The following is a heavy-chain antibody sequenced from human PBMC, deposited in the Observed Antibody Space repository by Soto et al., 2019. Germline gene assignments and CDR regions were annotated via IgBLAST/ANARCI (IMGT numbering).Heavy chain of an antibody. D-gene: IGHD6-13*01. CDR1: GYTFTSYG. J-gene: IGHJ4*02. V-gene: IGHV1-18*01. Sequence: ASVKVSCKASGYTFTSYGISWVRQAPGQGLEWMGWISAYNGNTNYAQKLQGRVTMTTDTSTSTAYMELRSLRSDDTAVYYCARESRIAAAGTGGDYWGQGTLVTVSS. CDR2: ISAYNGNT. CDR3: ARESRIAAAGTGGDY.